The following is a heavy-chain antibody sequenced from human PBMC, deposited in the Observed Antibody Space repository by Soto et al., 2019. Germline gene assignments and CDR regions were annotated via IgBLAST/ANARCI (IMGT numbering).Heavy chain of an antibody. CDR2: IYYSGST. J-gene: IGHJ6*03. Sequence: SETLSLTCTVSGGSISSYYWSWIRQPPGKGLEWIGYIYYSGSTNYNPSLKSRVTMSVDTSKNQFSLKLSSVTAADTAVYYCARGSSYCSSTSCYPYYYYYYMDVWGKGTTVTVSS. V-gene: IGHV4-59*01. CDR3: ARGSSYCSSTSCYPYYYYYYMDV. CDR1: GGSISSYY. D-gene: IGHD2-2*01.